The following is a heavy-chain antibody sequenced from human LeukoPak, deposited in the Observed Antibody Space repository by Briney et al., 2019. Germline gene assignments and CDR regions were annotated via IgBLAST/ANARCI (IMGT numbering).Heavy chain of an antibody. J-gene: IGHJ4*02. CDR2: ISDSGGST. V-gene: IGHV3-23*01. CDR3: ATAPLSAPTDY. D-gene: IGHD6-25*01. CDR1: GFTFSSYA. Sequence: GGSLRLSCAASGFTFSSYAMSWVRQAPGKGLEWVSAISDSGGSTYYADSVKGRFTISRDNSKNTLYLQMNSLRAEDTAVYYCATAPLSAPTDYWGQGTLVTVSS.